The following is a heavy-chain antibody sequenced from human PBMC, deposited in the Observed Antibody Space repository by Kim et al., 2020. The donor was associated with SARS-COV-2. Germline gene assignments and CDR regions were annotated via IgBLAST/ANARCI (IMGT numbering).Heavy chain of an antibody. J-gene: IGHJ4*02. V-gene: IGHV4-39*07. D-gene: IGHD5-18*01. Sequence: SETLSLTCTVSGGSISSSSYYWGWIRPPPGKGLEWIGSIYYSGSTYYNPSHKSRVTISVDTSKTQFSLMLSSVTAADTAVYYCAGDEDTAMVTYYWGQGTLVTVSS. CDR2: IYYSGST. CDR1: GGSISSSSYY. CDR3: AGDEDTAMVTYY.